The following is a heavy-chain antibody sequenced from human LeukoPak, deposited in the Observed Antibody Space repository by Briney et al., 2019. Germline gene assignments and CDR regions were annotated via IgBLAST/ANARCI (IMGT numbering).Heavy chain of an antibody. CDR1: GFTFSSYD. D-gene: IGHD1/OR15-1a*01. J-gene: IGHJ6*02. CDR3: AREAVMPVAPVKIGTSDRPLYEYYGLDV. V-gene: IGHV3-13*01. Sequence: GGSLRLSCAASGFTFSSYDMHWVRQATGKGLEWVSAIGTAGDTYYPGSVKGRFTISRDNSKNTLYLQMNSLRADDTAVYYCAREAVMPVAPVKIGTSDRPLYEYYGLDVWGQGTTVTVS. CDR2: IGTAGDT.